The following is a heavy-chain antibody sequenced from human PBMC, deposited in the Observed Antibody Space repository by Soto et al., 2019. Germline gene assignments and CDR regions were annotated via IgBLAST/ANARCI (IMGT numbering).Heavy chain of an antibody. CDR1: GFTFTSSA. Sequence: SVKVSCKASGFTFTSSAVQWVRQARGQRLEWIGWIVVGSGNTNYAQKFQERVTITRDMSTSTAYMELSSLRSEDTAVYYCAADPFPYDSSGPHFDYWGQGTLVTVSS. J-gene: IGHJ4*02. V-gene: IGHV1-58*01. CDR2: IVVGSGNT. CDR3: AADPFPYDSSGPHFDY. D-gene: IGHD3-22*01.